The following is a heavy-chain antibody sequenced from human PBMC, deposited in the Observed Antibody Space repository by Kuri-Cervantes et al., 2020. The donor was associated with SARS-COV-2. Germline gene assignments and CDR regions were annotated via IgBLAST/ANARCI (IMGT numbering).Heavy chain of an antibody. V-gene: IGHV3-30-3*01. CDR2: ISYDGSNK. J-gene: IGHJ4*02. CDR3: TREAYDYNMGFDS. D-gene: IGHD4-11*01. Sequence: GESLKISCAASGFTFSSYAMHWVRQAPGKGLEWAAVISYDGSNKYYADSVKGRFTISRDNSRNIVYLQMNNLRPEDTALYYCTREAYDYNMGFDSWGQGTLVTVSS. CDR1: GFTFSSYA.